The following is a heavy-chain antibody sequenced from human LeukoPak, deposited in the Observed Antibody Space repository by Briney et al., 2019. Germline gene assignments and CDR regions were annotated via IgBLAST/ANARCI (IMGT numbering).Heavy chain of an antibody. CDR2: IIPIFGTA. CDR1: GGTFSSYA. J-gene: IGHJ3*02. D-gene: IGHD6-13*01. Sequence: GASVKVSCKASGGTFSSYAISWVRQAPGQGLEWMGGIIPIFGTANYAQKFQGRVTITADESTSAAYMELSSLRSEDTAVYYCANALAAADAFDIWGQGTMVTVSS. V-gene: IGHV1-69*13. CDR3: ANALAAADAFDI.